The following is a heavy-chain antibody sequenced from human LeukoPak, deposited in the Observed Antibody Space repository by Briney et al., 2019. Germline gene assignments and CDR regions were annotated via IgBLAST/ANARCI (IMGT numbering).Heavy chain of an antibody. J-gene: IGHJ5*02. D-gene: IGHD3-10*01. CDR3: ARSPVRGVSNWFDP. CDR1: GYTFTGYY. V-gene: IGHV1-2*06. CDR2: INPNSGGT. Sequence: ASVKVSCKASGYTFTGYYMHWVRQAPGQGLEWMGRINPNSGGTNYAQKFQGRVTMTRDTSISTAYMELSRLRSDDTAVYYCARSPVRGVSNWFDPWGQGTLVTVSS.